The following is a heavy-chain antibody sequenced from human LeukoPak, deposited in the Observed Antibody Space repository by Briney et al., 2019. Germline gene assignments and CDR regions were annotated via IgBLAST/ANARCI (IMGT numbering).Heavy chain of an antibody. CDR3: ARAVANWGHYGMDV. V-gene: IGHV3-13*01. J-gene: IGHJ6*02. D-gene: IGHD7-27*01. CDR1: GFTFSSYD. CDR2: IGTAGDT. Sequence: GGSLRLSCAASGFTFSSYDMHWVRQATGKGLEWVSAIGTAGDTYYPGSVRGRFTISRENAKNSLYLQMNSLRAGDTAVYYCARAVANWGHYGMDVWGQGTTVTVSS.